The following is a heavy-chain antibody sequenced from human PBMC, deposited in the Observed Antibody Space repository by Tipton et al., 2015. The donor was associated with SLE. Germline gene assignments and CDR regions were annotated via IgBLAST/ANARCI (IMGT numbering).Heavy chain of an antibody. J-gene: IGHJ6*02. Sequence: GSLRLSCAASGFTFSSYGMHWVRQAPGKGLEWVAFIRYDGSNKYYADSVKGRFTISRDNSKNTLYLQMNSLRAEDTAVYYCAKEAQYWGAVAARGFYYYYGMDVWGQGTTVTVSS. D-gene: IGHD6-19*01. V-gene: IGHV3-30*02. CDR1: GFTFSSYG. CDR3: AKEAQYWGAVAARGFYYYYGMDV. CDR2: IRYDGSNK.